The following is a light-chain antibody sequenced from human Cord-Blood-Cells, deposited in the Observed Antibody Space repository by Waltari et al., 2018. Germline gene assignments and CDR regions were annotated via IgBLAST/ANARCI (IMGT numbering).Light chain of an antibody. J-gene: IGLJ1*01. Sequence: QSALTQPASVSGSPGQSITISCTGTSSDVGGYNYVSWYQQHPGKAPKLMIYDVSKRPSGVSNRFSGSKSGNTASLTLSGLQAEDEADYYCSSYTSSSTLYVFGTGTKVTVL. CDR3: SSYTSSSTLYV. V-gene: IGLV2-14*01. CDR2: DVS. CDR1: SSDVGGYNY.